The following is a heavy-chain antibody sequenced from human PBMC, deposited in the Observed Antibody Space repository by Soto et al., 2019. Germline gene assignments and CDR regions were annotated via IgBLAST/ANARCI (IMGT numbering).Heavy chain of an antibody. V-gene: IGHV3-23*01. Sequence: EVQLLESGGGLVQPGGSLRLYCAASGFAFSNYAMSWVRQSPGKGLEWISSITGGGDNTHYAESVKGRFTIARDNSKSTLFLQIDSLRDGDTAVYYCARGGSGWYPFDYWGQGTRVTVSS. CDR2: ITGGGDNT. D-gene: IGHD6-19*01. CDR3: ARGGSGWYPFDY. J-gene: IGHJ4*02. CDR1: GFAFSNYA.